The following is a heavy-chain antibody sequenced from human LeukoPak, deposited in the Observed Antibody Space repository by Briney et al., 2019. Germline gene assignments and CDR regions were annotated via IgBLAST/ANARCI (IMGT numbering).Heavy chain of an antibody. CDR2: ISYDGSNK. CDR1: GFTFSSYG. J-gene: IGHJ4*02. V-gene: IGHV3-30*18. CDR3: AKGTSGSYRIDY. Sequence: PGRSLRLSCAASGFTFSSYGMHWVRRAPGKGLEWVAVISYDGSNKYYADSVKGRFTISRDNSKNTLYLQMNSLRAEDTAVYYCAKGTSGSYRIDYWGQGTLVTVSS. D-gene: IGHD1-26*01.